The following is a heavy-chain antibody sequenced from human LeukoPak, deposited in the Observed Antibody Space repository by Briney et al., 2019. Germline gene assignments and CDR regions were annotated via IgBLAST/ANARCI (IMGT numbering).Heavy chain of an antibody. CDR3: ARRQLINRAHYYMDV. CDR2: IYYSGST. CDR1: GGSISSYY. V-gene: IGHV4-59*12. Sequence: NPSETLSLTCTVSGGSISSYYWSWIRQPPGKGLEWIGYIYYSGSTNYNPSLKSRVTISVDTSKKQFSLSLRSVTAADTAVYYCARRQLINRAHYYMDVWGKGTTVTISS. D-gene: IGHD3-10*01. J-gene: IGHJ6*03.